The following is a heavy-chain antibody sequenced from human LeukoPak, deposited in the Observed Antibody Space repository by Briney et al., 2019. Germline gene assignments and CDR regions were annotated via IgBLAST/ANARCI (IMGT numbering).Heavy chain of an antibody. V-gene: IGHV4-34*01. CDR1: GGSFSGYY. J-gene: IGHJ4*02. D-gene: IGHD6-19*01. CDR3: ARSTSSGWYDY. CDR2: INHSGST. Sequence: SENLSLNCAVYGGSFSGYYWSWIRQPPGKGLEWIGEINHSGSTNYNPSLKSRVTISVDTSKNQFSLKLSSVTAADTAVYYCARSTSSGWYDYWGQGTLVTVSS.